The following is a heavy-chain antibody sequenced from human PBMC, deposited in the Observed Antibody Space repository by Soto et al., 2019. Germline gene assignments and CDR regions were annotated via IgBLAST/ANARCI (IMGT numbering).Heavy chain of an antibody. CDR1: GFSFTVYY. V-gene: IGHV1-2*02. J-gene: IGHJ5*02. CDR3: AKDLTRQLAYWLDP. D-gene: IGHD6-6*01. Sequence: ASVKVSCKASGFSFTVYYIHCLRQAPGQGLEWMGWINAHSGGTEYAQKFQGRVTLTRDTSIATAYLTLTSLTSDDTALYYCAKDLTRQLAYWLDPWGQGTQVTVSS. CDR2: INAHSGGT.